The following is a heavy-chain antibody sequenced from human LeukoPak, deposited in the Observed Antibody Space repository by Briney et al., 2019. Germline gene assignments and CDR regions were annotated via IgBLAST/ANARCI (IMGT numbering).Heavy chain of an antibody. CDR2: MNPHSGNT. V-gene: IGHV1-8*01. D-gene: IGHD2-2*01. CDR1: GYTFSSND. J-gene: IGHJ4*02. Sequence: ASVKVSCKASGYTFSSNDINWVRQATGQGLEWMGWMNPHSGNTGYAQKFQGRVTITRNTSISTAYMELSSLRSEDTAVYYCARGNIVVVPAALYYFDYWGQGTLVTVSS. CDR3: ARGNIVVVPAALYYFDY.